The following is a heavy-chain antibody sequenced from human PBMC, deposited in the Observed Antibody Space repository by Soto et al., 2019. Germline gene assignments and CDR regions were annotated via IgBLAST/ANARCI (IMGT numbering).Heavy chain of an antibody. CDR2: VRHKAGPYMT. CDR1: GFTFSDHF. Sequence: EVQLVESGGGLVQPGGSLRLSCAASGFTFSDHFMEWVRQAPGKGLEWVGRVRHKAGPYMTEYAASVKGRFTISRDESRNSLLLQMNSLQTVSTAVYYCTSPQPSSSHWYYYWGQGTLVTVSS. J-gene: IGHJ4*02. V-gene: IGHV3-72*01. CDR3: TSPQPSSSHWYYY. D-gene: IGHD6-19*01.